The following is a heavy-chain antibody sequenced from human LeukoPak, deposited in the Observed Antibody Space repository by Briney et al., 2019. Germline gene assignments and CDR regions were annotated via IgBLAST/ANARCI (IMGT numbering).Heavy chain of an antibody. Sequence: GGSLRLSCAASGFTFSNYWMLWVRQAPGKGLVWVSRTERDGSSTRYADPVKGRFLTSRDNAKNTLDLQMNSLRVEDTAVYYCARAVYSSPPDYWGQGVLVTVSS. V-gene: IGHV3-74*01. J-gene: IGHJ4*02. CDR2: TERDGSST. CDR3: ARAVYSSPPDY. D-gene: IGHD6-13*01. CDR1: GFTFSNYW.